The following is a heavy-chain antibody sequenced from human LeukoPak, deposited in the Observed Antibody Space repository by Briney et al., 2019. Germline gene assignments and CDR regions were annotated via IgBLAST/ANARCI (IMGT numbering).Heavy chain of an antibody. CDR3: ARDFNRFGELLDY. CDR2: ISYDGSNK. CDR1: GFTFSSYG. Sequence: GGSLRLSCAASGFTFSSYGMHWVRQAPGKGLEWVAVISYDGSNKYYADSVKGRFTISRDNSKNTLYLQMNSLRAEDTAVYYCARDFNRFGELLDYWGQGTLVTVSS. V-gene: IGHV3-30*03. D-gene: IGHD3-10*01. J-gene: IGHJ4*02.